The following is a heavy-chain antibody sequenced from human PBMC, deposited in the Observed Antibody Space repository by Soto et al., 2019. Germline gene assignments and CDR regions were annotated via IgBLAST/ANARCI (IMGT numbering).Heavy chain of an antibody. Sequence: QVQLVQSGAEGKKPGASVKVSCKASGYTFTSYDINWVRQATGQGLEWKGWMNPNSGNPGYAQKVHGRVTMTRDTSISSAYRELSSVRSEDTAVYYCARGPRVWHQLRCYCDLWGRGTLVTVSS. CDR3: ARGPRVWHQLRCYCDL. D-gene: IGHD6-13*01. V-gene: IGHV1-8*01. CDR2: MNPNSGNP. J-gene: IGHJ2*01. CDR1: GYTFTSYD.